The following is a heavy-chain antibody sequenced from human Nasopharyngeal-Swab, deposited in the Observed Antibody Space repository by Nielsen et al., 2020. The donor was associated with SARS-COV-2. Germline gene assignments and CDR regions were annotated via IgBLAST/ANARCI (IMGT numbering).Heavy chain of an antibody. V-gene: IGHV1-2*02. CDR1: GYTFTDYY. D-gene: IGHD6-19*01. J-gene: IGHJ3*02. Sequence: ASVKVSCKASGYTFTDYYMHWVRQAPGQGLEWMGWINPNSGGTNYAQKFQGRVTMTRDTSTSTVYMELSSLRSEDTAVYYCARVKGEIAVATDAFDIWGQGTMVTVSS. CDR2: INPNSGGT. CDR3: ARVKGEIAVATDAFDI.